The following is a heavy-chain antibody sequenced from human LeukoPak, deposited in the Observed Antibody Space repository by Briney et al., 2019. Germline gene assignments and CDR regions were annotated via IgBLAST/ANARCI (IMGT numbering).Heavy chain of an antibody. J-gene: IGHJ4*02. V-gene: IGHV4-34*01. CDR3: ARGGYNIDWMKDAPDN. CDR1: GGSFSGYY. Sequence: SETLSLTCGVYGGSFSGYYYNWIRQSPGKGLEWIAEINHLGSTNYNPSLKSRVAISIDTSKSQFSLRLSPVTAADTAVYYCARGGYNIDWMKDAPDNWGQGTLVTVSS. CDR2: INHLGST. D-gene: IGHD3-9*01.